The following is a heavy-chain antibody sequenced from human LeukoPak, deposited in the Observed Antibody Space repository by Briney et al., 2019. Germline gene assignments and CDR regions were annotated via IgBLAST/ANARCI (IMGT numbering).Heavy chain of an antibody. CDR1: GFTFSSYG. Sequence: GRSLRLSCAASGFTFSSYGMHWVRQAPGKGLEWVAVISYDGSNKYYADSVKGRFTISRDNSKNTLYLQVYSLRAEDTAVYYCAKAHIVVVTALDYWGQGTLVTVSS. V-gene: IGHV3-30*18. CDR2: ISYDGSNK. CDR3: AKAHIVVVTALDY. D-gene: IGHD2-21*02. J-gene: IGHJ4*02.